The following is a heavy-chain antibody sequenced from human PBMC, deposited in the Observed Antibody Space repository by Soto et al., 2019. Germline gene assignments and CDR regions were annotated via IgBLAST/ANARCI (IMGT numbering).Heavy chain of an antibody. Sequence: ASVKVSCKASGYTFTSYCISWVRQAPGQGLECMGWISAYNGNTNYAQKLQGRVTMTTDTSTSTAYMELRSLRSDDTAVYYCARVLDHMKPHGYWGQGTLVTVSS. CDR3: ARVLDHMKPHGY. CDR2: ISAYNGNT. CDR1: GYTFTSYC. D-gene: IGHD2-21*01. V-gene: IGHV1-18*04. J-gene: IGHJ4*02.